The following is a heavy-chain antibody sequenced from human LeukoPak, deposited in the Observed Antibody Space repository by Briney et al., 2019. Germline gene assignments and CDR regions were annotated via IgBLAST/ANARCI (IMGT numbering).Heavy chain of an antibody. J-gene: IGHJ2*01. Sequence: PSETLSLTCTVSGGSISSGGYYWSWIRQHPGKGLEWIVYIYYSGSTYYNPSLKSRVTISVDTSKNQFSLKLSSVTAADTAVYYCARGDDYGDYNWYFDLWGRGTLVTVSS. V-gene: IGHV4-31*03. CDR3: ARGDDYGDYNWYFDL. CDR1: GGSISSGGYY. CDR2: IYYSGST. D-gene: IGHD4-17*01.